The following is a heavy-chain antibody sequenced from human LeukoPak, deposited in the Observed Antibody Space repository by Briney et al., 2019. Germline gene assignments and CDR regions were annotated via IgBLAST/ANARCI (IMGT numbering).Heavy chain of an antibody. D-gene: IGHD2-2*02. V-gene: IGHV4-34*01. CDR2: INHSGST. Sequence: SETLSLTCAVYGGSFSGYYWSWIRQPPGKGQEWIGEINHSGSTNYNPSLKSRVTISVDTSKNQFSLKLSSVTAADTAVYYCARANQLLYGPDAFDIWGQGTMVTVSS. CDR1: GGSFSGYY. J-gene: IGHJ3*02. CDR3: ARANQLLYGPDAFDI.